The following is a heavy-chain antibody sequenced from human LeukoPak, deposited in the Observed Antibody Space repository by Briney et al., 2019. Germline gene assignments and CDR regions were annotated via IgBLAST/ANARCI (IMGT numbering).Heavy chain of an antibody. D-gene: IGHD6-13*01. Sequence: GGSLRLSCAASGFTFNSYAMTWVRQAPGKGLEWVSTIRGSDDSTYYADSVKGRFTISRDNSKNTLYLQMNSLRAEDTAIYYCAKDTGPAAGITADYWGQGTLVTVSS. CDR3: AKDTGPAAGITADY. CDR1: GFTFNSYA. J-gene: IGHJ4*02. V-gene: IGHV3-23*01. CDR2: IRGSDDST.